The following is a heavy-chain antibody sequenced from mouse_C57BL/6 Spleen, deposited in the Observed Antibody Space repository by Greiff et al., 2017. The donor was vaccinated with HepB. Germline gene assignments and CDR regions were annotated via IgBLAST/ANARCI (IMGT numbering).Heavy chain of an antibody. CDR1: GYTFTSYW. Sequence: VQLQQPGAELVKPGASVKMSCKASGYTFTSYWITWVKQRPGQGLEWIGDIYPGSGSTNYNEKFKSKATLTVDTSSSTAYMQRSSLTSEDSAVYDCARSTMVKAWFAYWGQGTLVTVSA. J-gene: IGHJ3*01. D-gene: IGHD2-2*01. CDR2: IYPGSGST. V-gene: IGHV1-55*01. CDR3: ARSTMVKAWFAY.